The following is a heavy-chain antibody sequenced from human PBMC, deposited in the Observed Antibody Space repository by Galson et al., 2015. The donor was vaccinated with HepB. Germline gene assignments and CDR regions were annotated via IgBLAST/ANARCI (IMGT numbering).Heavy chain of an antibody. CDR3: ASSNCSGGSCYSIGGFDP. V-gene: IGHV1-18*01. D-gene: IGHD2-15*01. Sequence: SVKVSCKASGYTFTSYGISWVRQAPGQGLEWMGWISAYNGNTNYAQKLQGRVTMTTDTSTSTAYMELRSLRSDDTAVYYCASSNCSGGSCYSIGGFDPWGQGTLVAVSS. J-gene: IGHJ5*02. CDR2: ISAYNGNT. CDR1: GYTFTSYG.